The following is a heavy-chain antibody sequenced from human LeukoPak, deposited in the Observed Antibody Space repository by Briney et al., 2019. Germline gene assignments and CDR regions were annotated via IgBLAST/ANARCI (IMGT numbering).Heavy chain of an antibody. D-gene: IGHD1-26*01. Sequence: GCVYYSGSTYYDPSLKSRVAISVDTSKNQFSLELRFVTAADTAVYYCARHSYSGTYFFDFWGQGTLVTVSS. J-gene: IGHJ4*02. CDR2: VYYSGST. CDR3: ARHSYSGTYFFDF. V-gene: IGHV4-39*01.